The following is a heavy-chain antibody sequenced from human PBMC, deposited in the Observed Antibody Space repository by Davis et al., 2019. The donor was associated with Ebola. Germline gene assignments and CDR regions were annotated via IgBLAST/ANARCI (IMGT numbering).Heavy chain of an antibody. CDR1: GGSFSGYY. D-gene: IGHD5-12*01. Sequence: PSETLSLTCAVYGGSFSGYYWRWIRQPPGKGLEWIGEINHSGSTNYNPSLKSRVTISVDTSKNQFSLKLSSVTAADTAVYYCARGGALARVSNWFDPWGQGTLVTVSS. V-gene: IGHV4-34*01. CDR2: INHSGST. J-gene: IGHJ5*02. CDR3: ARGGALARVSNWFDP.